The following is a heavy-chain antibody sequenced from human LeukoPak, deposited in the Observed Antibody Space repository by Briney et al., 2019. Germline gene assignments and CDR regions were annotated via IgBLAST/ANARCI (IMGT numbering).Heavy chain of an antibody. CDR1: GGSISSSSYY. CDR3: ARRVIGPLWTGYYFDY. Sequence: SETLSLTCTVSGGSISSSSYYWGWIRQPPGKGLEWIGSIYYSGNTYYNPSLKSRVTISVDTSKNQFSLKLSSVTAADTAVYYCARRVIGPLWTGYYFDYWGQGTLVTVSS. V-gene: IGHV4-39*01. J-gene: IGHJ4*02. D-gene: IGHD3/OR15-3a*01. CDR2: IYYSGNT.